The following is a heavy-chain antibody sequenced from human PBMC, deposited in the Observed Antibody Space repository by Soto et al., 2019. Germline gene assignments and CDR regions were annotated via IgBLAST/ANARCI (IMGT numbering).Heavy chain of an antibody. V-gene: IGHV4-4*02. CDR3: ARVSVVGATPLSDF. J-gene: IGHJ4*02. CDR1: GGSISSSNW. D-gene: IGHD2-15*01. Sequence: QVQLQESGPGLVKPSGTLSLTCAVSGGSISSSNWWSWVRQSPGKGLEWIGEIYHSGSTKYNPSLKGRGTISADKTKDEFSLKLNSGTAADTAVYYCARVSVVGATPLSDFWGQGTLVTVSS. CDR2: IYHSGST.